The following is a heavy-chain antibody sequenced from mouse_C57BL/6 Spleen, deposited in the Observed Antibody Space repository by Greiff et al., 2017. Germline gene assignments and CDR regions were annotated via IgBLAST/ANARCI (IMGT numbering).Heavy chain of an antibody. CDR2: INPNNGGT. CDR3: ARAGWSYYYAMDY. D-gene: IGHD2-3*01. CDR1: GYTFTDYN. Sequence: VQLQQSGPELVKPGASVKMSCKASGYTFTDYNMHWVKQSHGKSLEWIGYINPNNGGTSYNQKFKGKATLTVNKSSSTAYMELRSLTSEDSAVYYCARAGWSYYYAMDYWGQGTSVTVSS. J-gene: IGHJ4*01. V-gene: IGHV1-22*01.